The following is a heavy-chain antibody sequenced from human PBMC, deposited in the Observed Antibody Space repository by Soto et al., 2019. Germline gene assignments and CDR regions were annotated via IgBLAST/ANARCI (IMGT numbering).Heavy chain of an antibody. CDR1: GLTISNAW. D-gene: IGHD2-15*01. CDR3: PPGSVEGV. CDR2: IKTNTEGGIT. J-gene: IGHJ6*02. Sequence: EVQLVDSGGGFIYPGGSLRLSCAASGLTISNAWMNWVRQAPGKGLEWVGRIKTNTEGGITDYAAAVKGRFTVSRHDSKNTLYLQMNSLKSEDTAVYDCPPGSVEGVWGQGTMVTVSS. V-gene: IGHV3-15*07.